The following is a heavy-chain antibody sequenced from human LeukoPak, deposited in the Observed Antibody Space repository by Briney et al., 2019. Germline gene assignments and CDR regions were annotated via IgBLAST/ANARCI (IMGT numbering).Heavy chain of an antibody. V-gene: IGHV1-18*01. CDR1: GYPFTSYG. D-gene: IGHD5-18*01. CDR2: ISAYNGNT. CDR3: ARDLSFTAIPYYFDY. J-gene: IGHJ4*02. Sequence: GASVKVSCKASGYPFTSYGISWVRQAPGQGLEWMGWISAYNGNTNYAQKLQGRVTMTTDTSTSTAYMELRSLRSDDTAVYYCARDLSFTAIPYYFDYWGQGTLVTVSS.